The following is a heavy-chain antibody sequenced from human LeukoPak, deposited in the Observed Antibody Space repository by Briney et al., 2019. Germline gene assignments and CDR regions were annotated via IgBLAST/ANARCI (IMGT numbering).Heavy chain of an antibody. D-gene: IGHD2-2*01. CDR2: INPNSGGT. Sequence: ASVKVSCKASGYTFTGYYMHWVRQAPGQGLEWMGWINPNSGGTNYAQKFQGRVTMTRDTSINTAYMEVTRLTSDDAAVYYCARGFGTSLFDYWGQGTLVTVSS. J-gene: IGHJ4*02. CDR3: ARGFGTSLFDY. CDR1: GYTFTGYY. V-gene: IGHV1-2*02.